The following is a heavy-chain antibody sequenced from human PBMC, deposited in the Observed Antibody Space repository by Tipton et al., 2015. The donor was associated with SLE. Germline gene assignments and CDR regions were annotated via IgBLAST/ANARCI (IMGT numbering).Heavy chain of an antibody. D-gene: IGHD5-18*01. CDR2: IYTSGST. CDR1: GGSISSYY. Sequence: TLSLTCTVSGGSISSYYWSWIRQPAGKGLEWIGRIYTSGSTNYNPSLKSRVTISVDTSKNQFSLKLSSVTAADTAVYYCASLVDTAMGNVYFDYWGQGTLVTVSS. V-gene: IGHV4-4*07. CDR3: ASLVDTAMGNVYFDY. J-gene: IGHJ4*02.